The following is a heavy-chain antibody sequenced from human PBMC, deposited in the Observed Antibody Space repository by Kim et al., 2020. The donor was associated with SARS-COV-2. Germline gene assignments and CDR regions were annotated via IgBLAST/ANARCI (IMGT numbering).Heavy chain of an antibody. J-gene: IGHJ4*02. D-gene: IGHD5-12*01. Sequence: SETLSLTCAVYGGSFSGYYWSWIRQPPGKGLEWIGEINHSGSTNYNPSLKSRVTISVDTSKNQFSLKLSSVTAADTAVYYCARGRGLRVLIYWGQGTLVTVSS. CDR1: GGSFSGYY. CDR3: ARGRGLRVLIY. CDR2: INHSGST. V-gene: IGHV4-34*01.